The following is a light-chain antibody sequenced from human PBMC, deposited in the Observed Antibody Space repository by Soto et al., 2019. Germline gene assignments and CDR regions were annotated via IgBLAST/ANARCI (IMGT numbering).Light chain of an antibody. Sequence: QSVLTQPASVSGSPGQSTTISCTGTSSDVGGHNYVSWYQQHPGKAPKLMIYEVSNRPSGVSNRFSGSKSGNTASLTISGLQAEDEADYYCSSYTSSNTWVFGGGTKVTVL. CDR2: EVS. CDR3: SSYTSSNTWV. J-gene: IGLJ3*02. CDR1: SSDVGGHNY. V-gene: IGLV2-14*01.